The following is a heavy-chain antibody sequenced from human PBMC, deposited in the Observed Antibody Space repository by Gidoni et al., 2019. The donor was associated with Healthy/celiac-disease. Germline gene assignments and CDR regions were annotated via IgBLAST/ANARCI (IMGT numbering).Heavy chain of an antibody. CDR2: IMGSGGST. V-gene: IGHV3-23*01. J-gene: IGHJ6*02. CDR3: AKTSPTLRHYYYYYGMDV. CDR1: GFPFSSYA. Sequence: EVPLLESGGGLVQPGGSLRLSCAASGFPFSSYALSWVRQAPGKGLEWVAAIMGSGGSTYYADSVKGRFTISRDNSKNTLYLQMNSLRAEDTAVYYCAKTSPTLRHYYYYYGMDVWGQGTTVTVSS. D-gene: IGHD2-2*01.